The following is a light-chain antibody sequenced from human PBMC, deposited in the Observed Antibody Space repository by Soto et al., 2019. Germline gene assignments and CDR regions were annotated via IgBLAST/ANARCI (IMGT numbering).Light chain of an antibody. CDR3: QQYGSPPL. CDR1: QSVSSSY. CDR2: GAS. V-gene: IGKV3-20*01. J-gene: IGKJ2*01. Sequence: EIVLTQSPGTLSLSPWERATLSCRASQSVSSSYLAWYQQKPGQARRLLIYGASSRATGIPDRFSGSGAGTDFTITISRLEPEDFAEYYCQQYGSPPLFGQGTKLEIK.